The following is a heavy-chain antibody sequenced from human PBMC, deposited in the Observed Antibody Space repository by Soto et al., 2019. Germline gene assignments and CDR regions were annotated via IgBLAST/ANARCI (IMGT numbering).Heavy chain of an antibody. CDR3: ARDPSGSSSLGWFDP. CDR2: IYSGESK. CDR1: GFTVSSNY. V-gene: IGHV3-53*01. D-gene: IGHD6-6*01. Sequence: GWSLRLSCAASGFTVSSNYMSWVRQAPGKGLEWVSVIYSGESKLYADSVKGRFTISRDNFKNTLYLQMNSLRAEDTAVYYCARDPSGSSSLGWFDPWGQGALGSVS. J-gene: IGHJ5*02.